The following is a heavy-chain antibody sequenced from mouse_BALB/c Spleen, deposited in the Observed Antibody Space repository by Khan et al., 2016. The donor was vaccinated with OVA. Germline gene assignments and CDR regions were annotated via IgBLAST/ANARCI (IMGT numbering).Heavy chain of an antibody. Sequence: QIQLVQSGPELKKPGETVKISCKASGYTFTNYGMNWVKQAPGKGLKWMGWINTYTGEPTYTDDFKGRFAFSLETSASTAYLQINNLKNDDMATXCCAMGASYWCFDVWGAGTTVTVSS. CDR2: INTYTGEP. CDR1: GYTFTNYG. J-gene: IGHJ1*01. CDR3: AMGASYWCFDV. V-gene: IGHV9-1*02.